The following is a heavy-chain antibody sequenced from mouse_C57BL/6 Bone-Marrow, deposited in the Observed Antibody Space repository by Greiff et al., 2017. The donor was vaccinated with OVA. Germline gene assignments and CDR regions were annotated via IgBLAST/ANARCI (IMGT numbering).Heavy chain of an antibody. CDR3: AREGDAY. CDR1: GFTFSSYA. CDR2: ISDGGSYT. V-gene: IGHV5-4*01. J-gene: IGHJ3*01. Sequence: EVKLVESGGGSVKPGGSLKLSCAASGFTFSSYAMSWVRQTPEKRLEWVATISDGGSYTYYPDNVKGRFTISRDNAKNNLYLQMSHLKSEDTAMYYCAREGDAYWGQGTLVTVSA.